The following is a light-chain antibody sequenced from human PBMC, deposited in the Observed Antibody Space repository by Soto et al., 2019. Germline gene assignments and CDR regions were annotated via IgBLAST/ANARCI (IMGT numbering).Light chain of an antibody. J-gene: IGLJ3*02. CDR3: SSYAGSNNLV. V-gene: IGLV2-8*01. CDR1: SSDVGGYNY. CDR2: EVS. Sequence: QSALTQPPSASGSPEQSVTLSFTGTSSDVGGYNYVSWYQQHPGKAPKLMISEVSKRPSGVPDRFSGSKSGNTASLTVSGLQAEDEAEYYCSSYAGSNNLVFGGGTTLTLL.